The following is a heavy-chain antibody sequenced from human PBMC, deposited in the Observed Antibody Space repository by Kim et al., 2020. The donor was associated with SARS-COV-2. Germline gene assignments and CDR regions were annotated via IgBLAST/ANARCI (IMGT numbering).Heavy chain of an antibody. D-gene: IGHD3-3*01. V-gene: IGHV6-1*01. Sequence: SQTLSLTCAISGDSFSSNSAAWNWFRQSPSRGLEWLGRSYYRSKWYNDYALSVNSRITINPDTSKNQFSLQLNAVIPEDTAVYYCTRDLGYHDFWSGYQGGAIDIWGQGTMVTVSS. CDR2: SYYRSKWYN. J-gene: IGHJ3*02. CDR1: GDSFSSNSAA. CDR3: TRDLGYHDFWSGYQGGAIDI.